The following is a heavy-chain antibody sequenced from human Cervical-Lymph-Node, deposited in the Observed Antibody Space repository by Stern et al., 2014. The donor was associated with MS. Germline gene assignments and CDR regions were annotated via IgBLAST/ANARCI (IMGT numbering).Heavy chain of an antibody. CDR1: GYTFSAYY. J-gene: IGHJ4*02. CDR3: ARGWVGSDYLDY. D-gene: IGHD3-10*01. Sequence: QVQLVQSGADVKKPGASVKVFCKASGYTFSAYYVHWVRQAPGQGLEWIDRTTHNGVATNSPQKFRGRITMTRAPPTATVYMDLRRLTSDDTAVYFCARGWVGSDYLDYWGQGTLVTVSS. V-gene: IGHV1-2*06. CDR2: TTHNGVAT.